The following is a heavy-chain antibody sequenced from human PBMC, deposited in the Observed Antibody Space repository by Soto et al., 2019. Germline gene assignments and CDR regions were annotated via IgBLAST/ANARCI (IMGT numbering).Heavy chain of an antibody. V-gene: IGHV1-8*01. Sequence: ASVKVSCKASGYTFTSYDINWVRQATGQGLEWMGWMNPNSGNTGYAQKFQGRVTMTRNTSISTAYMELSSLRSEDTAVYYCARGWISLAGTTSYYYMDVWGKGTTVTVSS. CDR1: GYTFTSYD. CDR2: MNPNSGNT. D-gene: IGHD6-13*01. CDR3: ARGWISLAGTTSYYYMDV. J-gene: IGHJ6*03.